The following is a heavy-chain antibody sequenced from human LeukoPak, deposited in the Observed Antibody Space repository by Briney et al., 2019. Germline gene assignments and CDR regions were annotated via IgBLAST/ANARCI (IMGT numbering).Heavy chain of an antibody. CDR2: IYYSGST. J-gene: IGHJ2*01. CDR3: ARSPPYSSGWRGGSWYFDL. D-gene: IGHD6-19*01. Sequence: PSETLSLTCTVSGGSISSGSYYWSWIRQPPGKGLEWIGYIYYSGSTNYNPSLKSRVTISVDTSKNQFSLKLSSVTAADTAVYYCARSPPYSSGWRGGSWYFDLWGRGTLVTVSS. CDR1: GGSISSGSYY. V-gene: IGHV4-61*01.